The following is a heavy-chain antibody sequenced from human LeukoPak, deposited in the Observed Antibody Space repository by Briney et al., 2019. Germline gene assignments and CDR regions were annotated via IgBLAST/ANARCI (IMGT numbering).Heavy chain of an antibody. V-gene: IGHV3-74*01. CDR1: GFTFSSYW. CDR3: ARTSDYYDAFDI. J-gene: IGHJ3*02. Sequence: GGSLRLSCAASGFTFSSYWMHWVRQAPGKGLVWVSRINSDGGSTSYADSVKGRFTISRDNAKNSLYLQMNSLRAGDTAVYYCARTSDYYDAFDIWGQGTMVTVSS. CDR2: INSDGGST. D-gene: IGHD3-10*01.